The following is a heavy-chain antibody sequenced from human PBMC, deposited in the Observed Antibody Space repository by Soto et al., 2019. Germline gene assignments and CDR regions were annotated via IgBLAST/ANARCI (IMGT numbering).Heavy chain of an antibody. D-gene: IGHD3-22*01. CDR3: AGGFYYDSSGYYSDAFDL. V-gene: IGHV4-59*01. Sequence: PSETLSLTCTVSGGSISNYYWSWIRQPPGKGLEWIGYMYFSGSTTYNPSLQSRLTISEDPSKNQFSLKLSSVTAADTAVYYCAGGFYYDSSGYYSDAFDLWGQGTMVTVSS. CDR2: MYFSGST. J-gene: IGHJ3*01. CDR1: GGSISNYY.